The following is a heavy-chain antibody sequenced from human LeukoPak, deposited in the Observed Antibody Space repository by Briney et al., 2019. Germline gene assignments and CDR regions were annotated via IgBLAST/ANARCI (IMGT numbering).Heavy chain of an antibody. V-gene: IGHV3-53*01. J-gene: IGHJ6*03. D-gene: IGHD3-22*01. CDR2: IYSGGST. CDR3: ARDNYYDSSGYPYMDV. CDR1: GFTVSSNY. Sequence: GGSLRLSCAASGFTVSSNYMSWVRQAPGKGLEWVSVIYSGGSTYYADSVKGRLTISGDNSKNTLYLQMNSLRAEDTAVYYCARDNYYDSSGYPYMDVWGKGTTVTVSS.